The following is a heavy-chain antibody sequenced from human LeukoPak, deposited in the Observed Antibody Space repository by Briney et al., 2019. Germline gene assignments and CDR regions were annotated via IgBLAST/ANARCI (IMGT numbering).Heavy chain of an antibody. CDR3: ARSGVATCHY. J-gene: IGHJ4*02. Sequence: GGSLRLSCQASGFTFSDYAMSWIRQAPGRGLEWVSSINPDGGSFFADSVSGRSTISRDDSRSVVYLQMNTLSAEDTAVYYCARSGVATCHYWGQGILVSLSS. D-gene: IGHD3-10*01. V-gene: IGHV3-23*01. CDR1: GFTFSDYA. CDR2: INPDGGS.